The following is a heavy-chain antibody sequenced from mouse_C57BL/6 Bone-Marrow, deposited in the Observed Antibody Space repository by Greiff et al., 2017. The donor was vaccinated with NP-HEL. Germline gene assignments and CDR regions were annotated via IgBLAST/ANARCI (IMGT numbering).Heavy chain of an antibody. CDR2: IYPGGGYT. CDR1: GYTFTNYW. D-gene: IGHD2-4*01. J-gene: IGHJ1*03. CDR3: ARGGSYYDYDVAWYFDV. Sequence: QVQLQQSGAELVRPGTSVKMSCKASGYTFTNYWIGWAKQRPGHGLEWIGDIYPGGGYTNYNEKFKGKATLTADKSSSTAYMQFSSLTSEDSAIYYCARGGSYYDYDVAWYFDVWGTGTTVTVSS. V-gene: IGHV1-63*01.